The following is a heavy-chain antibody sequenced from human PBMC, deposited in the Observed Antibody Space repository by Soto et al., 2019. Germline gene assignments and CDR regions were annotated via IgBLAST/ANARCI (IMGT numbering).Heavy chain of an antibody. CDR3: ASGGITIFGVVIKFDP. D-gene: IGHD3-3*01. Sequence: PSETLSLTCTVSGGSISSSSYYWGWIRQPPGKGLEWIGSIYYSGSTYYNPSLKSRVTISVDTSKNQFSLKLSSVTAADTAVYYCASGGITIFGVVIKFDPWGQGTLVTVSS. CDR2: IYYSGST. CDR1: GGSISSSSYY. J-gene: IGHJ5*02. V-gene: IGHV4-39*01.